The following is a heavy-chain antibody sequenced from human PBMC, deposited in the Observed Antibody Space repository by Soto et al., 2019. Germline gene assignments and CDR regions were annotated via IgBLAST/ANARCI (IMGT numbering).Heavy chain of an antibody. V-gene: IGHV3-23*01. CDR1: GFTFSSYA. J-gene: IGHJ4*02. Sequence: GGSLRLSCAASGFTFSSYAMSWVRQAPGKGLEWVSAISGSGGSTYYADSVKGRFTISRDNSKNTLYLQMNSLRAEDTAVYYCAKDLDAGSSSWYYFDYWGQGTLVTVSS. CDR2: ISGSGGST. CDR3: AKDLDAGSSSWYYFDY. D-gene: IGHD6-13*01.